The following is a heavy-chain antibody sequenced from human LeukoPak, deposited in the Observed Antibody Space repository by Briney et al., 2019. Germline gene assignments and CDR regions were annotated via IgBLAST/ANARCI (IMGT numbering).Heavy chain of an antibody. CDR1: GGSVSSGSYY. CDR2: IYYSGST. D-gene: IGHD1-1*01. Sequence: SETLSLTSTVSGGSVSSGSYYWSWIRQPPGKGLEWIGYIYYSGSTNYNPSLKSRVTISVDTSKNQFSLKLSSVTAADTAVYYCARDTDWNDAWFDPWGQGTLVTVSS. CDR3: ARDTDWNDAWFDP. V-gene: IGHV4-61*01. J-gene: IGHJ5*02.